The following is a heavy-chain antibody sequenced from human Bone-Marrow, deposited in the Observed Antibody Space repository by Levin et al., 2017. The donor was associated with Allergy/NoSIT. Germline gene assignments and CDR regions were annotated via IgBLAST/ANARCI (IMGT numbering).Heavy chain of an antibody. CDR1: GFTFGDYP. CDR2: IRNKAYGETT. J-gene: IGHJ4*02. D-gene: IGHD2-21*01. V-gene: IGHV3-49*03. CDR3: TRALRVSGDSFDF. Sequence: GGSLRLSCTASGFTFGDYPMAWFRQAPGKGLEWISYIRNKAYGETTEYAASVKGRFTMSRDDSKSIASLQMNNLKSEDTAVYYCTRALRVSGDSFDFWGQGTLVTVSS.